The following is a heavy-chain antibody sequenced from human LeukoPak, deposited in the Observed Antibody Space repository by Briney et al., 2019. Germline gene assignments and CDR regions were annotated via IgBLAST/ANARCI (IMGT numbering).Heavy chain of an antibody. Sequence: SETLSLTCTVSGDSISSYYWSWIRQTPGKGLEWIGYIHTNGRTNYSPSLKSRVTMSVDSSKNQLDLMLSSVTAADTAVYYCTRRAPTSYGHYLDSWGQGTLVTVSS. J-gene: IGHJ4*02. CDR3: TRRAPTSYGHYLDS. V-gene: IGHV4-4*09. CDR1: GDSISSYY. CDR2: IHTNGRT. D-gene: IGHD3-10*01.